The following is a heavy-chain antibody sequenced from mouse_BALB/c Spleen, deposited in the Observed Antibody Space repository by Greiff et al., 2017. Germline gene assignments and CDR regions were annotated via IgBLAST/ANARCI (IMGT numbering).Heavy chain of an antibody. CDR1: GFTFSSYA. CDR3: ATSPYDVAY. D-gene: IGHD2-12*01. CDR2: ISSGGST. V-gene: IGHV5-6-5*01. J-gene: IGHJ3*01. Sequence: DVKLVESGGGLVQPGGSLKLSCAASGFTFSSYAMSWVRQTPEKRLEWVASISSGGSTYYPDSVKGRFTISRDNARNILYLQMSSLRSEDTAMYYCATSPYDVAYWGQGTLVTVSA.